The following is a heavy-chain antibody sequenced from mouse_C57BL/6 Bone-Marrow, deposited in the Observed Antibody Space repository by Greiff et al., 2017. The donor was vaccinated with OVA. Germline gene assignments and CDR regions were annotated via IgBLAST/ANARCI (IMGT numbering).Heavy chain of an antibody. D-gene: IGHD2-4*01. CDR3: AREGYDYDKGY. CDR2: ISDGGSYT. J-gene: IGHJ2*01. Sequence: EVKLMESGGGLVKPGGSLKLSCAASGFTFSSYAMSWVRQTPEKRLEWVATISDGGSYTYYPDNVKGRFTISRDNAKNNRYLQMSHLKSEDTAMYYCAREGYDYDKGYWGKGTTLTASS. V-gene: IGHV5-4*01. CDR1: GFTFSSYA.